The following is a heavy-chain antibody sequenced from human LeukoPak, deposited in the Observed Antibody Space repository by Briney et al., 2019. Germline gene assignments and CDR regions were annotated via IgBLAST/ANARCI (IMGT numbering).Heavy chain of an antibody. J-gene: IGHJ3*02. Sequence: SETLSLTCAVYGGSFSGYYWSWIRRPPGRGLEWIAYLSHSGSSDSNPSLTSRVTTLVDTSKNQFSLKLTSVTAADTAVYYCARARYANAWYAFDIWGHGTMVTVSS. D-gene: IGHD2-2*01. CDR1: GGSFSGYY. CDR2: LSHSGSS. CDR3: ARARYANAWYAFDI. V-gene: IGHV4-59*01.